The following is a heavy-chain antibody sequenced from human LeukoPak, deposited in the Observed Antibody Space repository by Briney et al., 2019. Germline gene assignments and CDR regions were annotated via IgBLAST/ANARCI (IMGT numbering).Heavy chain of an antibody. D-gene: IGHD6-13*01. CDR2: ISSSSSYI. CDR1: GFTFSSYS. J-gene: IGHJ3*02. V-gene: IGHV3-21*01. Sequence: GRSLRLSCATSGFTFSSYSMNWVRQAPGKGLEWVSSISSSSSYIYYADSVKGRFTISRDNAKNSLYLQMNSLRAEDTAVYYCARDAPIAAAGTGDAFDIWGQGTMVTVSS. CDR3: ARDAPIAAAGTGDAFDI.